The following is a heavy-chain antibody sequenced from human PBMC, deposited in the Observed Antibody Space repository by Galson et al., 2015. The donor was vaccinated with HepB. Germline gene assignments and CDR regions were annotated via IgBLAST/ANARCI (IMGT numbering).Heavy chain of an antibody. V-gene: IGHV1-3*01. CDR2: INAGNGNT. CDR3: ARDDLANYDFWSGYYSNYYGMDV. Sequence: SVKVSCKASGYTFTSYAMHWVRQAPGQRLEWMGWINAGNGNTKYSQKFQGRVTITRDTSASTAYMELSSLRSEDTAVYYCARDDLANYDFWSGYYSNYYGMDVWGQGTTVTVSS. J-gene: IGHJ6*02. CDR1: GYTFTSYA. D-gene: IGHD3-3*01.